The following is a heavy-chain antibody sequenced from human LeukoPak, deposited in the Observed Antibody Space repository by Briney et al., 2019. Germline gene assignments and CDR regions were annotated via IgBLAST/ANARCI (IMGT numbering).Heavy chain of an antibody. CDR2: IYYTGST. D-gene: IGHD6-13*01. J-gene: IGHJ6*02. CDR3: ARMTAAWGMAG. CDR1: GGSISSYY. Sequence: PSETLSLTCTVSGGSISSYYWSWIRQPPGKGLEWIGYIYYTGSTPYNPSLRSRVTISVDTSKNQFSLKRSSVTAADTAVYYCARMTAAWGMAGWGQGTTVTVSS. V-gene: IGHV4-59*08.